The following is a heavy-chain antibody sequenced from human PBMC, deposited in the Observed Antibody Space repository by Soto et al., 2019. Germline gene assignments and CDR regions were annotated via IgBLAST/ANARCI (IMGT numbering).Heavy chain of an antibody. CDR1: GFTVSSNY. V-gene: IGHV3-66*01. CDR2: IYSGGST. CDR3: ARGSCSGGSCYSGAYYYYMDV. D-gene: IGHD2-15*01. Sequence: GGSLRLSCAASGFTVSSNYMSWVRQAPGKGLEWVSVIYSGGSTYYADSVKGRFTISRDNSKNTLYLQMNSLRAEDTAVYYCARGSCSGGSCYSGAYYYYMDVWGKGTTVTVSS. J-gene: IGHJ6*03.